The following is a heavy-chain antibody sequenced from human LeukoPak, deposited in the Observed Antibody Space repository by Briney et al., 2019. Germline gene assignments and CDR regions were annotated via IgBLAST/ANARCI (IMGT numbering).Heavy chain of an antibody. Sequence: GGSLRLSCAASGFTFSSYWMNWARQAPGKGLEWVASINHNGNVNYYVHSLKGPFTISRDNANNSLYLQTSNLRAEDTAVYFCARGRGLDLWGQGATVTVSS. CDR3: ARGRGLDL. D-gene: IGHD3-10*01. J-gene: IGHJ6*02. CDR2: INHNGNVN. CDR1: GFTFSSYW. V-gene: IGHV3-7*03.